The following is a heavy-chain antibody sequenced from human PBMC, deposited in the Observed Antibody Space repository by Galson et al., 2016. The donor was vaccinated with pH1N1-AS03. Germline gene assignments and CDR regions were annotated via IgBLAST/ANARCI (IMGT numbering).Heavy chain of an antibody. CDR2: TYYRSRWYN. CDR3: VRDFYGDVFGY. J-gene: IGHJ4*02. D-gene: IGHD4-17*01. V-gene: IGHV6-1*01. Sequence: CAISGDSVSSDSAAWNWIRQSPSRGLEWLGRTYYRSRWYNDYAPSLSSRVSFTADTSKNQFSLHPTSVTPEDSATYFCVRDFYGDVFGYWGQGTLVTVSS. CDR1: GDSVSSDSAA.